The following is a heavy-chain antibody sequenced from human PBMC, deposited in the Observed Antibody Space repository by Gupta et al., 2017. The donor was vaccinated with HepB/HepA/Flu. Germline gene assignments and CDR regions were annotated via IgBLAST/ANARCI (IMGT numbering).Heavy chain of an antibody. CDR1: GFTFSDST. CDR2: IRSKANSYAT. Sequence: EVQLVESGGGLVQPGGSLSLSCAASGFTFSDSTMHWVRQASGKGLEWVGRIRSKANSYATAYAASVKGRFAISRDDSKNTAYLQMNSLKIEDTAVYYCTRLPIVGATSGEDWFDPWGQGTLVTVSS. J-gene: IGHJ5*02. V-gene: IGHV3-73*02. CDR3: TRLPIVGATSGEDWFDP. D-gene: IGHD1-26*01.